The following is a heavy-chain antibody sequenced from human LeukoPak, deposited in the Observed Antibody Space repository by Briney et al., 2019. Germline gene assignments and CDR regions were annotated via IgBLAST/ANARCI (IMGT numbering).Heavy chain of an antibody. Sequence: GRSLRLSCAASGFTFDDYAMHWVRQAPGKGLEWVSGISWNSGSIGYADSVKGRFTISRDNAKNSLYLQMNSLRAEDTALYYCAKESTSYGDYGHFDFWGQGTLVSVSS. CDR3: AKESTSYGDYGHFDF. V-gene: IGHV3-9*01. CDR2: ISWNSGSI. CDR1: GFTFDDYA. D-gene: IGHD4-17*01. J-gene: IGHJ4*02.